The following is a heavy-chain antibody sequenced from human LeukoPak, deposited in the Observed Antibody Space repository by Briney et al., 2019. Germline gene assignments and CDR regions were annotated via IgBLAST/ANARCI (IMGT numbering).Heavy chain of an antibody. D-gene: IGHD2-21*02. CDR1: GYTFTSYD. V-gene: IGHV1-46*01. J-gene: IGHJ4*02. CDR2: INPSGDST. CDR3: ASVLYCGADCYSGRHFFDY. Sequence: ASVKVSCKASGYTFTSYDMHWVRQAPGQGLEWMGIINPSGDSTSYAQKFQGRVTMTRDTSTSTVYIELSSLRSEDTAVYYCASVLYCGADCYSGRHFFDYWGQGTLVTVSS.